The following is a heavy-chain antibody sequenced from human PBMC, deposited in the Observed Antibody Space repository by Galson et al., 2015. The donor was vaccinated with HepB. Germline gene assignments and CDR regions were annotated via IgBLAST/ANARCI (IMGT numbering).Heavy chain of an antibody. CDR1: GFTFSSYA. Sequence: SLRLSCAASGFTFSSYAMSWVRQAPGKGLEWVSAISGSGGSTYYADSVKGRFTISRDNSKNTLYLQMNSLRAEDTAVYYCAKAPVTGTYYDFWSGYPFDYWGQGTLVTVSS. CDR2: ISGSGGST. V-gene: IGHV3-23*01. J-gene: IGHJ4*02. D-gene: IGHD3-3*01. CDR3: AKAPVTGTYYDFWSGYPFDY.